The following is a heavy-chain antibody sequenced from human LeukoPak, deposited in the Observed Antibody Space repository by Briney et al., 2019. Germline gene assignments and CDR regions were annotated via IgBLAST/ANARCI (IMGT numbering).Heavy chain of an antibody. CDR1: GITFSNYA. CDR3: AGRLTGYSSGYVH. CDR2: ISGSAHKI. V-gene: IGHV3-23*01. D-gene: IGHD5-18*01. Sequence: GGSLRLSCVASGITFSNYAVSWVRQAPEKGLDWVSVISGSAHKIRYADSVEGRFTISRDNSENIVYLQMNNLRVEDTAVYYCAGRLTGYSSGYVHWGQGTLVTVSS. J-gene: IGHJ4*02.